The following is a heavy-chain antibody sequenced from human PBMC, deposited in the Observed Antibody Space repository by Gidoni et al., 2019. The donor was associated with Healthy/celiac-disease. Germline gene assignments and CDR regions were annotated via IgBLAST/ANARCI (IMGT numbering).Heavy chain of an antibody. V-gene: IGHV4-39*01. CDR3: ARQGTYYYGSGDDY. J-gene: IGHJ4*02. CDR1: GGSISSSSYY. Sequence: QLQLQESGPGLVKPSETLSLTCTVSGGSISSSSYYWGWIRQPPGKGLEWIGSIYYSGSTYYNPSLKSRVTISVDTSKNQFSLKLSSVTAADTAVYYCARQGTYYYGSGDDYWGQGTLVTVSS. D-gene: IGHD3-10*01. CDR2: IYYSGST.